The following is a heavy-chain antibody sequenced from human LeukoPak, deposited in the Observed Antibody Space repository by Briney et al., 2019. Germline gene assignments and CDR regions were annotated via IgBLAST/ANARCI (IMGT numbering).Heavy chain of an antibody. V-gene: IGHV4-34*01. J-gene: IGHJ5*02. Sequence: SETLSLTCTVSGGSISSYYWSWIRQPPGKGLEWIGEINHSGSTNYNPSLKSRVTISVDTSKNQFSLKLSSVTAADTAVYYCARPFGGARAHWFDPWGQGTLVTVSS. D-gene: IGHD3-10*01. CDR3: ARPFGGARAHWFDP. CDR2: INHSGST. CDR1: GGSISSYY.